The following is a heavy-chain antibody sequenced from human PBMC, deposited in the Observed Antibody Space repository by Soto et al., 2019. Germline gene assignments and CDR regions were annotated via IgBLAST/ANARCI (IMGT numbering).Heavy chain of an antibody. V-gene: IGHV3-7*01. CDR2: IRQDGIEK. CDR1: GFSFSTYW. J-gene: IGHJ4*02. CDR3: VGGGCRTQGPYYFMS. D-gene: IGHD3-10*01. Sequence: GGSLRLSCAASGFSFSTYWMTWVRQAPGKGLEWVATIRQDGIEKHYVDSVKGRFTISRANTATSLFLQMDRVSADNSAIYYCVGGGCRTQGPYYFMSGGRGMLVIVSS.